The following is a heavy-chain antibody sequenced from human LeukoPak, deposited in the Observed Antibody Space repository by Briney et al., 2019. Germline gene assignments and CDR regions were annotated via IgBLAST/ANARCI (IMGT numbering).Heavy chain of an antibody. V-gene: IGHV3-30-3*01. CDR1: GFTFSSYA. J-gene: IGHJ4*02. CDR2: ISYDGSNK. Sequence: GRSLRLSCAASGFTFSSYAMHWVRQAPGKGLEWVAVISYDGSNKYCADSVKGRFTISRDNSKNTLYLQMNSLRAEDTAVYYCARSERVYGDRPLDYWGQGTLVTASS. D-gene: IGHD4-17*01. CDR3: ARSERVYGDRPLDY.